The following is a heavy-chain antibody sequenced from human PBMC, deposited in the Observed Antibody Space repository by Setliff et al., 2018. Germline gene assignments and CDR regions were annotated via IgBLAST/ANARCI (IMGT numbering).Heavy chain of an antibody. CDR2: ISAYNGNT. J-gene: IGHJ6*03. CDR1: GYTFTSYG. V-gene: IGHV1-18*01. D-gene: IGHD3-3*01. CDR3: ARVSPYYDFWSGYYGDVLWGYMDV. Sequence: ASVKVSCKASGYTFTSYGISWVRQAPGQGLEWMGWISAYNGNTNYAQKLQGRVTMTTDTSTSTAYMELRSLRSDDTAVYYCARVSPYYDFWSGYYGDVLWGYMDVWGKGTTVTV.